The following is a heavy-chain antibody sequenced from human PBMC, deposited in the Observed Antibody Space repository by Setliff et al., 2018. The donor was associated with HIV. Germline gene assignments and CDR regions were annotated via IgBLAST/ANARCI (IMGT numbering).Heavy chain of an antibody. CDR2: IIPMFGTP. Sequence: ASVKVSCKASGGTFNNYAINWVRQAPGQGLEWMGGIIPMFGTPNYAQKFQGRVTITADESTGTAYMELSSLRSEDAAVYYCARGDTAMVYPYYYGMDGWGQGTTVTVSS. CDR1: GGTFNNYA. J-gene: IGHJ6*02. V-gene: IGHV1-69*13. CDR3: ARGDTAMVYPYYYGMDG. D-gene: IGHD5-18*01.